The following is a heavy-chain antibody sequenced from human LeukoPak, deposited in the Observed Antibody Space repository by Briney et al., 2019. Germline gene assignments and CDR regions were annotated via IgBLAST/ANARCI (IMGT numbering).Heavy chain of an antibody. D-gene: IGHD3-22*01. V-gene: IGHV4-61*02. CDR1: GGSISSVNDY. J-gene: IGHJ5*02. Sequence: PSETLSLTCTVSGGSISSVNDYWSWIRQPAGKGLEWIGRIYTSGSTNYNPSLKSRVTISVDTSKNQFSLKLSSVTAADTAVYYCARDRPAYYYDSSGYPWGQGTLVTVSS. CDR2: IYTSGST. CDR3: ARDRPAYYYDSSGYP.